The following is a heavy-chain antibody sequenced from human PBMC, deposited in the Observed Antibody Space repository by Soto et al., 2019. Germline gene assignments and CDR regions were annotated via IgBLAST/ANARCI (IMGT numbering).Heavy chain of an antibody. V-gene: IGHV1-18*01. CDR1: GYTFTSYV. Sequence: ASGKVSCKTSGYTFTSYVISWVRQAPRQGLEWMGWISAYNGNTNYAQKLQGRVTMTTDTSTSTAYMELRSLRSDDTAVYYCARAPAVVPAATKFDYWGQGTLVTVSS. J-gene: IGHJ4*02. CDR3: ARAPAVVPAATKFDY. CDR2: ISAYNGNT. D-gene: IGHD2-2*01.